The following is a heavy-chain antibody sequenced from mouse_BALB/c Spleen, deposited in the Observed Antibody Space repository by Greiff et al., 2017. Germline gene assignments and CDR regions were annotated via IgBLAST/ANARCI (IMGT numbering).Heavy chain of an antibody. CDR3: AKNGNLYYFDY. V-gene: IGHV5-6-5*01. J-gene: IGHJ2*01. D-gene: IGHD2-1*01. CDR2: ISSGGST. Sequence: EVQLVESGGGLVKPGGSLKLSCAASGFTFSSYAMSWVRQTPEKRLEWVASISSGGSTYYPDSVKGRFTISRDNARNILYLQMSSLRSEDTAMYYCAKNGNLYYFDYWGQGTTLTVSS. CDR1: GFTFSSYA.